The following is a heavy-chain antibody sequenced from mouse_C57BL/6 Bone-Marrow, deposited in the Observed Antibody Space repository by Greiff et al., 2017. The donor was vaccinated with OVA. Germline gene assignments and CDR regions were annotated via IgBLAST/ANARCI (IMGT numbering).Heavy chain of an antibody. CDR2: IWWDDDK. CDR1: GFSLSTFGMG. V-gene: IGHV8-8*01. Sequence: QVTLKESGPGILQPSQTLSLTCSFSGFSLSTFGMGVGWIRQPSGKGLEWLAHIWWDDDKYYNPALKSRLTISKDTSKNQVFLKIANVDTADTATYYCARMGRIYYYGSRYYAMDYWGQGTSVTVSS. CDR3: ARMGRIYYYGSRYYAMDY. D-gene: IGHD1-1*01. J-gene: IGHJ4*01.